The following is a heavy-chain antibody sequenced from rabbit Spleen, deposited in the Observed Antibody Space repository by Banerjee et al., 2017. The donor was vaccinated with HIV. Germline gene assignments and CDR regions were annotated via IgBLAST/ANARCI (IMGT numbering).Heavy chain of an antibody. Sequence: QEQLVESGGGLVQPEGSLQLSCTASGFSFSDKAVMCWVRQAPGEGLEWIGCIFTGNVKTYYASRAKGRFTISKTSSTTVTLQMTSLTAADTATYFCARGLGAGDGFHLWGQGTLVTVS. CDR1: GFSFSDKAV. CDR2: IFTGNVKT. CDR3: ARGLGAGDGFHL. J-gene: IGHJ4*01. V-gene: IGHV1S45*01. D-gene: IGHD3-1*01.